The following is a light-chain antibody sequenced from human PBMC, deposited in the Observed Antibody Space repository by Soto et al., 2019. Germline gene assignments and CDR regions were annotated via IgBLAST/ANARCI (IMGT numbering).Light chain of an antibody. CDR2: EVS. CDR3: NLIAGSPVV. Sequence: QSVLTQPPSASGSPGQSVTITCSGTSSDVGEENYVSWYQQHPGKVPKLILYEVSKRPSGVPDRFSGSRSGNPAFLTVSWLPAEEEAYYFRNLIAGSPVVFGGGTKLTVL. CDR1: SSDVGEENY. J-gene: IGLJ2*01. V-gene: IGLV2-8*01.